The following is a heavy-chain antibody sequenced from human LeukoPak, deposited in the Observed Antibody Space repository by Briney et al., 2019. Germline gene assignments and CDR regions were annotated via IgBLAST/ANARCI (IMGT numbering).Heavy chain of an antibody. CDR3: ARDGSSSWYLGFNWFDP. D-gene: IGHD6-13*01. V-gene: IGHV1-2*02. J-gene: IGHJ5*02. CDR2: INPNSGGT. CDR1: GYTFTGYY. Sequence: ASLKVSCKASGYTFTGYYMHWVRRAPGQGLEWMVWINPNSGGTNYAQKFQGRVTMTRDTSISTAYMEMSRLRSDDTAVYYCARDGSSSWYLGFNWFDPWGQGTLVTVSS.